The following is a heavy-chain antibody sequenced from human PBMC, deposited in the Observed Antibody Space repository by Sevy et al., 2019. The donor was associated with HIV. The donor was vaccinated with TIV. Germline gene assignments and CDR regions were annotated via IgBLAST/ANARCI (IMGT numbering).Heavy chain of an antibody. Sequence: GGSLRLSCTASGFTFGDYAMSWFRQAPGKGLEWVGFIRSKAYGGTTEYAAFVKGRFTISRDDSKSIAYLQMNSLKTEDTAVYYCTRGGVGMATIYFDYWGQGTLVTVSS. CDR3: TRGGVGMATIYFDY. CDR1: GFTFGDYA. D-gene: IGHD5-12*01. J-gene: IGHJ4*02. CDR2: IRSKAYGGTT. V-gene: IGHV3-49*03.